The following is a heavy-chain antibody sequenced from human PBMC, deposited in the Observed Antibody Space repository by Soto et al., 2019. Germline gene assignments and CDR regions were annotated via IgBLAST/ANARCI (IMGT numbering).Heavy chain of an antibody. Sequence: GGSLRLSCAVSGFTFSSYTMDWVRQAPGRGLEWVASISKTSTYIFYEDSVKGRFTISRDNAKNSLYLHMSSLRAEDTAVYYCARESHSDYDYGRVAAAAREIDYWGRGILVTVSS. CDR2: ISKTSTYI. V-gene: IGHV3-21*01. D-gene: IGHD5-12*01. CDR3: ARESHSDYDYGRVAAAAREIDY. J-gene: IGHJ4*02. CDR1: GFTFSSYT.